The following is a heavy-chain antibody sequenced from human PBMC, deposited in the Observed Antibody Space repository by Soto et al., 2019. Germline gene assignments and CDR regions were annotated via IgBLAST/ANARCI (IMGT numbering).Heavy chain of an antibody. D-gene: IGHD2-15*01. J-gene: IGHJ4*02. CDR1: GGSFSGYY. CDR2: INHSGST. Sequence: QVQLQQWGAGLLKPSETLCLTCAVYGGSFSGYYWSWIRQPPGKGLEWIGEINHSGSTNYNPSLKSRVTISVDTSKNQFSLKLSSVTAADTAVYYCARVAAGKGDYWGQGTLVTVSS. CDR3: ARVAAGKGDY. V-gene: IGHV4-34*01.